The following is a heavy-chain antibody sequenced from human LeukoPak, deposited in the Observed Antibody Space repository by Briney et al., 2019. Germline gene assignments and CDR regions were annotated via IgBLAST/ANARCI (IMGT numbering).Heavy chain of an antibody. Sequence: SQTLSLTCAISGDSVSSNSAAWLWIRQSPSRGLEWLGRTYYRSKWYNEYAASVKSRTTINADTSKNQFSLHLNSVTPEDTAVYYCARGARGQFDSWGQGTLVTVSS. V-gene: IGHV6-1*01. CDR1: GDSVSSNSAA. D-gene: IGHD3-16*01. CDR3: ARGARGQFDS. CDR2: TYYRSKWYN. J-gene: IGHJ4*02.